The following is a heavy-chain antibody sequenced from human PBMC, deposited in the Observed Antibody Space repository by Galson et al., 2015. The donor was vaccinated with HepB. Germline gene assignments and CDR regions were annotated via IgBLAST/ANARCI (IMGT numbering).Heavy chain of an antibody. CDR2: TYYRSKWYN. CDR3: ARDGVVGRLFDY. CDR1: GDSVSSNSAA. Sequence: CAISGDSVSSNSAAWNWIRQSPSRGLEWLGRTYYRSKWYNDYAVSVKGRIAINPDTSKNHFSLQLNSVTPEDTAVYYCARDGVVGRLFDYWGQGTLVTVSS. D-gene: IGHD2-2*01. V-gene: IGHV6-1*01. J-gene: IGHJ4*02.